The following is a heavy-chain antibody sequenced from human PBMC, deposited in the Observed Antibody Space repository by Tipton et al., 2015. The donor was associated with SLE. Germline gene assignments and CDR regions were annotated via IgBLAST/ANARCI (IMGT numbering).Heavy chain of an antibody. CDR3: ARGPTIFGVASYYFDY. CDR1: GFTFSSYW. Sequence: SLRLSCAASGFTFSSYWMHWVRQAPGKELVWVSRINSDGSSTSYADSVKGRFTISRDNAKNTLYLQMNSLRAEDTAVYYCARGPTIFGVASYYFDYWGQGTLVTVSS. J-gene: IGHJ4*02. V-gene: IGHV3-74*01. CDR2: INSDGSST. D-gene: IGHD3-3*01.